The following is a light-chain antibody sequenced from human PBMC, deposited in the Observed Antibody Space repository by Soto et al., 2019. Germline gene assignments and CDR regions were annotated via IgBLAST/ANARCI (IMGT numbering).Light chain of an antibody. Sequence: QSVLTQPPSVSGAPGQRVTISCTGSSSNIGAGYDVHWYQQLPGTAPKLLIYGNSNRPSGVPDRFSDSKSGTSASLAITGLQAEDEAYYYCQSYDSSLSGWVFAGGTKLNVL. V-gene: IGLV1-40*01. J-gene: IGLJ3*02. CDR3: QSYDSSLSGWV. CDR1: SSNIGAGYD. CDR2: GNS.